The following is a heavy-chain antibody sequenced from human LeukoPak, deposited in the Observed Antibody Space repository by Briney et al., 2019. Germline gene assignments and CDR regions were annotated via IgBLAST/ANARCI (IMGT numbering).Heavy chain of an antibody. CDR3: ARHYPGGDYFIDY. V-gene: IGHV5-51*01. CDR1: GYRFSNYW. D-gene: IGHD4-17*01. CDR2: IYPDDSDT. J-gene: IGHJ4*02. Sequence: GESLKISFKDSGYRFSNYWIGWVRQMPGKGLEWVGIIYPDDSDTRYSPSFQDQVTISADKSISTAYLQWSSLKASDTAMYYCARHYPGGDYFIDYWGQGTLITVSS.